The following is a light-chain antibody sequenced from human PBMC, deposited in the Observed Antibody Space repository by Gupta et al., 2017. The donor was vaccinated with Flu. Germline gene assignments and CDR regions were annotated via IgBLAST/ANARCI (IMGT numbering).Light chain of an antibody. CDR2: AAS. CDR1: QSISSY. V-gene: IGKV1-39*01. Sequence: DRVTITCRASQSISSYLNWYQQKPGKAPNLLIYAASSLQSGVPSRFSGSGSGTDFTLTISSLQPEDFATYYCQQSYTTLTWTFGQGTKVEIK. J-gene: IGKJ1*01. CDR3: QQSYTTLTWT.